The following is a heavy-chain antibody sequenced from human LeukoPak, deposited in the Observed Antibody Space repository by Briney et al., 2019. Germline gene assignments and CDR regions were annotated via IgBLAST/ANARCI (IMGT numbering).Heavy chain of an antibody. CDR1: GFTFSSYG. Sequence: GGSLRLSCAASGFTFSSYGMHWVRQAPGKGLEWVSGINWNGGSTGYADSVEGRFTISRDNAKNSLYLQMNSLRAEDTALYYCARETPGVVVPAAAPYYYYYMDVWGKGTTVTVSS. J-gene: IGHJ6*03. CDR2: INWNGGST. D-gene: IGHD2-2*01. CDR3: ARETPGVVVPAAAPYYYYYMDV. V-gene: IGHV3-20*04.